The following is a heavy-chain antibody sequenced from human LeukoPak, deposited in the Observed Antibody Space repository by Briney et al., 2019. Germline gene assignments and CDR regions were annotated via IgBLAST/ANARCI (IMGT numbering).Heavy chain of an antibody. CDR3: AEGGNYNFGGVIVNPLDY. D-gene: IGHD3-16*02. V-gene: IGHV3-30*18. Sequence: GGSLRLSCAASGFTFSSYGMHWVRQAPGKGLEWVAVISYDGSNKYYADSVKGRFTISRDNSKNTLYLQMNSLRAEDTAVYYCAEGGNYNFGGVIVNPLDYWGQGTLVTVSS. J-gene: IGHJ4*02. CDR1: GFTFSSYG. CDR2: ISYDGSNK.